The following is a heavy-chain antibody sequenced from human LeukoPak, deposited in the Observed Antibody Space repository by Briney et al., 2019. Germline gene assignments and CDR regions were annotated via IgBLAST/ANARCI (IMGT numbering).Heavy chain of an antibody. J-gene: IGHJ6*03. CDR1: GGSISSCY. Sequence: PSETLSLTCTVSGGSISSCYWSWIRQPPGKGLEWNGYIYYSGSTNYNPSLKSRVTISVDTSKNQFSLKLSSVTAADTAVYYCARTQNTAMVSMDVWGKGTTVTISS. CDR2: IYYSGST. D-gene: IGHD5-18*01. CDR3: ARTQNTAMVSMDV. V-gene: IGHV4-59*01.